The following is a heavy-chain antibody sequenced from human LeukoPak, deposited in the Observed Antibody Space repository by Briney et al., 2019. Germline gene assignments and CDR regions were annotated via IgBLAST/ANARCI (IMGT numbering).Heavy chain of an antibody. CDR2: ISSSGSTI. V-gene: IGHV3-11*04. CDR1: GFTFSDYY. Sequence: PGGSLRLSCAASGFTFSDYYMTWIRQAPGKGLEWVSYISSSGSTIYYADSVEGRFTISRDNAKNSLYLQMNSLRAEDTAVYFCARDINWGFDYWGQGTLVTVSS. J-gene: IGHJ4*02. CDR3: ARDINWGFDY. D-gene: IGHD7-27*01.